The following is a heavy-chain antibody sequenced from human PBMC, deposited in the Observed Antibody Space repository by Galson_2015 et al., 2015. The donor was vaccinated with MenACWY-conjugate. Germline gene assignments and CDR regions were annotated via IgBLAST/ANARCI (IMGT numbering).Heavy chain of an antibody. CDR2: IYWDDK. CDR1: GFSLSTSGVG. Sequence: PALVKPTQTLTLTCTFSGFSLSTSGVGVGWIRQPPGKALEWLALIYWDDKRYSPSLRSRLTITKDTSKNHVVLTMTNMDPVDTATYYCSRTGATPGDYWGQGTLVTVS. CDR3: SRTGATPGDY. J-gene: IGHJ4*02. V-gene: IGHV2-5*01. D-gene: IGHD2-15*01.